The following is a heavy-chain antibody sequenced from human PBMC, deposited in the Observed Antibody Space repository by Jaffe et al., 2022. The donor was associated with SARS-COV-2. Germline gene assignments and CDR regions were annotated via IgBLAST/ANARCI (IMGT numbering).Heavy chain of an antibody. D-gene: IGHD1-26*01. V-gene: IGHV3-7*03. CDR2: IKQDGRDK. CDR1: GFTFRTRW. CDR3: ATDLLGATAH. J-gene: IGHJ4*02. Sequence: EVQLVESGGGLVQPGGSLRLSCAASGFTFRTRWMDWVRQAPGKGLEWVANIKQDGRDKNYVGSVKGRFTVSRDNAKNSLYLQMNSLRAEDTAVYYCATDLLGATAHWGQGVLVTVSS.